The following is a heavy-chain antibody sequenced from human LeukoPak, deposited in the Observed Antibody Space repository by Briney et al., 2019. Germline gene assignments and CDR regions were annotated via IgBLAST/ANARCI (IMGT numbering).Heavy chain of an antibody. V-gene: IGHV4-39*07. Sequence: PSETLSLTCTVSGGSISTVSYYWGWVRQSPGKGLEWIGSIFYSGTTYYNPSLKSRLTMSVDTSANRFFLELTSVNAADTAVYFCARSPRPGVSVGGMNSHTTQNRYYHFDLWGRGTLVTVSS. J-gene: IGHJ2*01. CDR3: ARSPRPGVSVGGMNSHTTQNRYYHFDL. D-gene: IGHD6-19*01. CDR1: GGSISTVSYY. CDR2: IFYSGTT.